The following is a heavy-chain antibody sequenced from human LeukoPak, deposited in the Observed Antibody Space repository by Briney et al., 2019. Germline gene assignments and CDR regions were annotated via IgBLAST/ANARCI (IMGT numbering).Heavy chain of an antibody. D-gene: IGHD2-2*01. V-gene: IGHV3-48*01. CDR3: ARICSTTDCLISA. CDR2: ISSSSSTI. J-gene: IGHJ4*02. Sequence: GGSLRLSCAASGFTFSTYSMNWVRQAPGKGLEWVSYISSSSSTIYYADTVKGRFTISRDNAKNSLYLQMNSLRAEDTAVYYCARICSTTDCLISAWGQGPLVTVSS. CDR1: GFTFSTYS.